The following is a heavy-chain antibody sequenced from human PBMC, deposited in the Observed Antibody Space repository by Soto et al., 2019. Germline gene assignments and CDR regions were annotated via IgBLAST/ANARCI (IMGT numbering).Heavy chain of an antibody. V-gene: IGHV4-31*03. Sequence: PSETLSLTCTVSGGSVSSGSYYWSWIRQPPGKGLEWIGYIYYSGSTYYNPSLKSRVTISVDTSKNQFSLKLSSVTAADTAVYYCARDLPPYYDFWSGYYRMGAFDIWGQGTMVTVSS. CDR3: ARDLPPYYDFWSGYYRMGAFDI. CDR1: GGSVSSGSYY. CDR2: IYYSGST. J-gene: IGHJ3*02. D-gene: IGHD3-3*01.